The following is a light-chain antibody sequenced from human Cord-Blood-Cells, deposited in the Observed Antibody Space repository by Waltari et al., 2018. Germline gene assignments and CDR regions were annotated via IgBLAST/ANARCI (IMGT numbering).Light chain of an antibody. CDR1: QDISNY. CDR2: DAY. CDR3: QQYDNLPYS. V-gene: IGKV1-33*01. J-gene: IGKJ2*03. Sequence: DIQLPQSPSSLSASVGDRVTITCQASQDISNYLNWYQQKPGKAPKLLIYDAYNLETGVPWRFSRSGARTDFTFTISSLQPEDIATYYCQQYDNLPYSFGQGTKLEIK.